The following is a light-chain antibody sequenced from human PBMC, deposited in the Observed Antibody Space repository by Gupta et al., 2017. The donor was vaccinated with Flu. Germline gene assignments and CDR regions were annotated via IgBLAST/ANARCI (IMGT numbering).Light chain of an antibody. CDR2: SNN. V-gene: IGLV1-44*01. J-gene: IGLJ3*02. CDR3: AAWDDSLNGWV. CDR1: SSNIGSNT. Sequence: QSVLTQPPSASGTPGQRVTIYCSGSSSNIGSNTVNWYQQLPGTAPKLLIYSNNQRPSGVPDRFSGSKSGTSASLAISGLQSEDDADYYCAAWDDSLNGWVFGGGTKLTVL.